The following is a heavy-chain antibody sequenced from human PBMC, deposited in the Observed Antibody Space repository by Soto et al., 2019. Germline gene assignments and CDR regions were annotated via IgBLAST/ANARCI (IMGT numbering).Heavy chain of an antibody. J-gene: IGHJ2*01. CDR3: ARSYGDYPWYLDL. V-gene: IGHV1-2*04. D-gene: IGHD4-17*01. CDR2: INPNSGGT. Sequence: ASVKVSCKASGYTFTGYYMHWVRQAPGQGLEWMGWINPNSGGTNYAQKFQGWVTMTRDTSISTAYMELSRLRSDDTAVYYCARSYGDYPWYLDLWGRGTLVTVS. CDR1: GYTFTGYY.